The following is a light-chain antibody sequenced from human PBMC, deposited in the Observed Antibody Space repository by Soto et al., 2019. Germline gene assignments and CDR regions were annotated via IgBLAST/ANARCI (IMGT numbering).Light chain of an antibody. Sequence: EIVLTQSLATLSVSPGGRATLSCRASQSVKSYLAWYQQRPGQPPRLLIYGASTRATGIPARFSGSGSGTEFSLTISSLQSEDFAVYYCQQYNTWPPRYTFGQGTKLEIK. CDR1: QSVKSY. J-gene: IGKJ2*01. CDR3: QQYNTWPPRYT. V-gene: IGKV3-15*01. CDR2: GAS.